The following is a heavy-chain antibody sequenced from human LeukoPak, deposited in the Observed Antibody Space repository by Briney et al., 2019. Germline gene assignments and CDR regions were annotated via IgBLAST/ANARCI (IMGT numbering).Heavy chain of an antibody. J-gene: IGHJ4*02. Sequence: GGSLRLSCAASGFSFSSYAMSWVRQAPGKGLEWVGRIKSKTDGGTTDYAAPVKGRFTISRDDSKNTLYLQMNSLKTEDTAVYYCTTAPPPYDFWSGYYFYWGQGTLVTVSS. D-gene: IGHD3-3*01. CDR3: TTAPPPYDFWSGYYFY. CDR2: IKSKTDGGTT. CDR1: GFSFSSYA. V-gene: IGHV3-15*01.